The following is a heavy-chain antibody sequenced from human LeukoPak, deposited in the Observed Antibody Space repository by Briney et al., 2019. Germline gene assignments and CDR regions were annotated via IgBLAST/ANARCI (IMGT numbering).Heavy chain of an antibody. D-gene: IGHD2-2*02. CDR3: AKGKVVPATIYDY. Sequence: GWSLRLSCAASGFTFSSYAMSWVRQAPGKGLEWVSGFSGGGGSPDYADSVKGRFTISRDNSKNTLYLQMNSLRAEDTAIYYCAKGKVVPATIYDYWGQGTLVTVSS. CDR1: GFTFSSYA. CDR2: FSGGGGSP. J-gene: IGHJ4*02. V-gene: IGHV3-23*01.